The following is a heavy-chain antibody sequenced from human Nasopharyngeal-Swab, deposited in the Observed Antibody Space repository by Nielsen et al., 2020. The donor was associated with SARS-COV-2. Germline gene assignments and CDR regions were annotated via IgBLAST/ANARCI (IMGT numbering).Heavy chain of an antibody. CDR2: INVYNGKT. J-gene: IGHJ4*02. CDR1: GYTFTRYG. V-gene: IGHV1-18*01. Sequence: ASVKVSCKASGYTFTRYGISWVRQAPGQGLEWMGWINVYNGKTNYPQRFQGRVTISTDTSTSTAYMELRSLTSDDTAVYYCARENAYDSSGYYSDYWGQGTLVTVSS. CDR3: ARENAYDSSGYYSDY. D-gene: IGHD3-22*01.